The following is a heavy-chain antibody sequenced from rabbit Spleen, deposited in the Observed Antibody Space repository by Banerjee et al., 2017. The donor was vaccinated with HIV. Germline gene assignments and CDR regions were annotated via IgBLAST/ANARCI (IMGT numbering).Heavy chain of an antibody. Sequence: QEQLEESGGGLVQPEGSLTLTCKASGFTLSSYWMCWVRQAPGKGLELIACIRTGDGNTYYASWAKGRFTISRSTSLNTVDLQMTSLTAADTATYFCARGVAFGYGGPAGYAYYFNLWGPGTLVT. CDR1: GFTLSSYW. CDR2: IRTGDGNT. V-gene: IGHV1S47*01. J-gene: IGHJ4*01. D-gene: IGHD4-2*01. CDR3: ARGVAFGYGGPAGYAYYFNL.